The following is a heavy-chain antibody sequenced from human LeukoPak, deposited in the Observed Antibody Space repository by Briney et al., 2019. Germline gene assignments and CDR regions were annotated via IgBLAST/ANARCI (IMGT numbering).Heavy chain of an antibody. CDR2: TSSDLNVK. D-gene: IGHD3-10*01. Sequence: GGSLRLSCAASGFTFRNYVIHWVRQAPGKRLEWVAVTSSDLNVKLYADSVKGRFTISRDNSRSTLYLQMNSLRPEDTAIYYCAREGYYGSGSPPSLYFDYWGQGTLVTVSS. CDR1: GFTFRNYV. V-gene: IGHV3-30-3*01. CDR3: AREGYYGSGSPPSLYFDY. J-gene: IGHJ4*02.